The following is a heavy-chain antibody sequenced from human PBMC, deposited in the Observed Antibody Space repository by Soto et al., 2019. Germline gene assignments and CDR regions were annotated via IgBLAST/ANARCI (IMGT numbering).Heavy chain of an antibody. V-gene: IGHV3-21*01. CDR1: GFTFSSYS. Sequence: EVQLVESGGGLVKPGASLRLSCAASGFTFSSYSMNWVRQAPGKGLEWVSSISSSSSYIYYADSVKGRFTISRDNAKNSLYLQMNSLRAEDTAVYYCARDLGYSGPSGCDYGGQGTLVTVAS. CDR3: ARDLGYSGPSGCDY. J-gene: IGHJ4*02. D-gene: IGHD6-6*01. CDR2: ISSSSSYI.